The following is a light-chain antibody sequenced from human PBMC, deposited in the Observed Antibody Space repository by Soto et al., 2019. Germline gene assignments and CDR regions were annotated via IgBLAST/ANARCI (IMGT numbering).Light chain of an antibody. CDR2: GAS. Sequence: ELRLTPTAGTLSVSPGGVVTLSCRASQSMTTKLAWYQQKPGQAPRLLIYGASTRATGIPARFIVSGSGTEFTLLLCRQHSEDFRVYYGHQYNNSWTYTQGTKVDIK. V-gene: IGKV3-15*01. CDR3: HQYNNSWT. CDR1: QSMTTK. J-gene: IGKJ1*01.